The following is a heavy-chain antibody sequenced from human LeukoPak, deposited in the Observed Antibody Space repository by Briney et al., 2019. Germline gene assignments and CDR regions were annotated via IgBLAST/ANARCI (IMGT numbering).Heavy chain of an antibody. CDR1: GFTFSSYG. Sequence: GGSLRLSCAAPGFTFSSYGMHWVRQAPGKGLEWVAVISSDGSNKYYADSVKGRFTISRDNSKNTLYLQMNSLRAEDTAVYYCAKDAHGVVVPAAYFDYWGQGTLVTVSS. CDR2: ISSDGSNK. V-gene: IGHV3-30*18. J-gene: IGHJ4*02. D-gene: IGHD2-2*01. CDR3: AKDAHGVVVPAAYFDY.